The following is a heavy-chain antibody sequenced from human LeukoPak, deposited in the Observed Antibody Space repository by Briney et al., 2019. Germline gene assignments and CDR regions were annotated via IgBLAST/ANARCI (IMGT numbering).Heavy chain of an antibody. CDR2: ISSSSSYI. Sequence: PGGSLRLSCAASGFTFSSYNMNWVRQAPGKGLEWVSSISSSSSYIYYADSVKGRFTISRDNAKNSLYLQMNSLRAEDTAVYYCARAVWVRWSHFDYWGQGTLVTVSS. V-gene: IGHV3-21*01. J-gene: IGHJ4*02. D-gene: IGHD4-23*01. CDR3: ARAVWVRWSHFDY. CDR1: GFTFSSYN.